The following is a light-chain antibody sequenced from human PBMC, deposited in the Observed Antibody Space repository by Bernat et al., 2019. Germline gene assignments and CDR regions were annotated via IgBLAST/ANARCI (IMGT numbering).Light chain of an antibody. J-gene: IGKJ1*01. CDR1: QYIGYS. V-gene: IGKV6-21*01. Sequence: DIVLTQSPGFQSVTPKEKVTITCRVSQYIGYSLHWFQQKPGQSPKLLITYASQSFSGVPSRFSGSGFGTDSTLTISSLEPEDAATYYCHQSSIHPWTFGQGTKVEI. CDR2: YAS. CDR3: HQSSIHPWT.